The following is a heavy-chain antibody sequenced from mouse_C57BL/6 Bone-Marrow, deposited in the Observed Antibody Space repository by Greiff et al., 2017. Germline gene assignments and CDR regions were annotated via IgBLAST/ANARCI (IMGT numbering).Heavy chain of an antibody. CDR2: IHPNSGST. CDR3: ARRRGQRGYFDV. CDR1: GYTFTSYW. V-gene: IGHV1-64*01. Sequence: VQLQQPGAELVKPGASVKLSCKASGYTFTSYWMHWVKQRPGQGLEWIGMIHPNSGSTNYNEKFKSKATLTVDKSSSTAYMQLSSLTSEDSAVYYCARRRGQRGYFDVGGTGTTVTVSS. J-gene: IGHJ1*03.